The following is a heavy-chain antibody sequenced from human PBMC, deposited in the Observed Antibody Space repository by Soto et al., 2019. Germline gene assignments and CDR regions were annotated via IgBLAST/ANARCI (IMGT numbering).Heavy chain of an antibody. CDR3: ASELYYYDTSGYYGAYYFHGLDV. CDR1: EFTFSTYE. Sequence: PGGSLRLSCAASEFTFSTYEMNWVRQAPGKGLEWISYISSSGSTIYYADSVKGRFTVSRDNAKNSLYLQMSSLRAEDTAVYYCASELYYYDTSGYYGAYYFHGLDVWGQGTTVSVSS. J-gene: IGHJ6*02. D-gene: IGHD3-22*01. V-gene: IGHV3-48*03. CDR2: ISSSGSTI.